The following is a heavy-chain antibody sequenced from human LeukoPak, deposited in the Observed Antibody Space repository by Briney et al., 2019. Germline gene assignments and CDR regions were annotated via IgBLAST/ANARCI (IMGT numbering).Heavy chain of an antibody. J-gene: IGHJ3*02. CDR1: GGSISSSSYY. CDR2: IYYSGST. V-gene: IGHV4-39*01. Sequence: NSSETLSLTCTVSGGSISSSSYYWGWIRQPPGKGLEWIGSIYYSGSTYYNPSLKSRVTISVDTSKNQIYLKLSSVTAADTALYFCARHPARGEAGTGFDIWGQGTMVTVSS. D-gene: IGHD1-7*01. CDR3: ARHPARGEAGTGFDI.